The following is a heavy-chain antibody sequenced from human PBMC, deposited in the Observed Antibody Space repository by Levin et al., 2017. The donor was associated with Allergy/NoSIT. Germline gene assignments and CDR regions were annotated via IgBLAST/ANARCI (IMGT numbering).Heavy chain of an antibody. J-gene: IGHJ4*02. V-gene: IGHV3-48*01. CDR1: GFTFSSYS. D-gene: IGHD2-15*01. Sequence: GESLKISCAASGFTFSSYSMNWVRQAPGKGLEWVSYISSSGSPIYYADSVKGRFTISRDNAKSALYLQMNSLRPEDTAMYYCAGASCSATSCESYWGQGTLVTVSS. CDR3: AGASCSATSCESY. CDR2: ISSSGSPI.